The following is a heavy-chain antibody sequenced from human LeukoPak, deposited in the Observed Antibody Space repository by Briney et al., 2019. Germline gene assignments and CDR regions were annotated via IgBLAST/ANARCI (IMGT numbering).Heavy chain of an antibody. Sequence: GGSLRLSCAASGFTFSSYAMHWVRQAPGKGLEWVAVISYDGSNKYYADSVKGRFTISRDNSENTLYLQMSSLRVEDTAVYYCANEDSSGYYYWGQGTLVTVSS. V-gene: IGHV3-30-3*02. CDR3: ANEDSSGYYY. D-gene: IGHD3-22*01. CDR1: GFTFSSYA. J-gene: IGHJ4*02. CDR2: ISYDGSNK.